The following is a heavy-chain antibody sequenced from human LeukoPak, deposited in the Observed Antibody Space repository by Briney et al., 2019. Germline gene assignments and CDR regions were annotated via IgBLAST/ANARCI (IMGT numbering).Heavy chain of an antibody. CDR3: AKGDTSIVRRYYFDY. CDR2: ISGSGVGT. CDR1: GFNLSSYA. D-gene: IGHD5-18*01. V-gene: IGHV3-23*01. Sequence: GGSLRLSCAASGFNLSSYAMGWVRQAPGKGLEWVSVISGSGVGTYYADSVKGRFTISRDNSKNTLDLQMNSLRAEDTAVYYCAKGDTSIVRRYYFDYWGQGTVVSVSS. J-gene: IGHJ4*02.